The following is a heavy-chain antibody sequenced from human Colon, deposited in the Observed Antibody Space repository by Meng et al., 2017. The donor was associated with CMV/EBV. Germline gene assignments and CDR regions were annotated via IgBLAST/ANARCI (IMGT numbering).Heavy chain of an antibody. V-gene: IGHV3-23*01. CDR1: GFTFNNYA. D-gene: IGHD4-17*01. CDR3: ATDPSTVTTNY. CDR2: VLGTGPT. J-gene: IGHJ4*02. Sequence: GGSLRLSCSASGFTFNNYAMTWVRQAPGKGLEWVSTVLGTGPTYYADYVKGRFTISRDNSKSTLFLQMGSLRPEDTAVYYCATDPSTVTTNYWGQGTLVTVSS.